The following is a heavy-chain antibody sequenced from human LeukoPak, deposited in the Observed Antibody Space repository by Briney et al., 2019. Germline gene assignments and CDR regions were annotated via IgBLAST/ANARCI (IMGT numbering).Heavy chain of an antibody. CDR3: ARDYSGQWEQLTGWWIDP. CDR1: GYTFTSYS. J-gene: IGHJ5*02. D-gene: IGHD1-26*01. CDR2: INPSGDFR. V-gene: IGHV1-46*01. Sequence: ASVKVSCKASGYTFTSYSINWVRQAPGQGLEWMAIINPSGDFRSYAQKFQGRVTVTRDMSTRTVYMELSDLRPEDTALYYCARDYSGQWEQLTGWWIDPWGQGTLVIVSS.